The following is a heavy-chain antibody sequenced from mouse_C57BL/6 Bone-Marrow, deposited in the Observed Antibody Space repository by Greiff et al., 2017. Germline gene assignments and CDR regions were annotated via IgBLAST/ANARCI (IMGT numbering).Heavy chain of an antibody. Sequence: QVQLQQSGPGLVAPSQSLSITCTVSGFSLTSYGVSWVRQPPGKGLEWLGVIWGDGGTNYHSALISRLSISKDNSTTQVFLKRISLQTDDTATYYCAKTYYYGLAYWGQGTLVTVSA. J-gene: IGHJ3*01. CDR2: IWGDGGT. D-gene: IGHD1-1*01. V-gene: IGHV2-3*01. CDR3: AKTYYYGLAY. CDR1: GFSLTSYG.